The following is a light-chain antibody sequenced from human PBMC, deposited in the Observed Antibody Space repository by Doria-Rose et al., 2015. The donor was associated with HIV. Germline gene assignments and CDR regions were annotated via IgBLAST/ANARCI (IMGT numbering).Light chain of an antibody. V-gene: IGLV2-8*01. J-gene: IGLJ2*01. Sequence: SALIQPPSASGSPGQSVTISCTGTSSDVGAYNYVSWYQQHPGKAPKLMIYEVTKRPSRVPDRFFGSKSGNTASLTVSGLQAEDEADYYCSSYAGTNDLGVFGGGTKLTVL. CDR1: SSDVGAYNY. CDR2: EVT. CDR3: SSYAGTNDLGV.